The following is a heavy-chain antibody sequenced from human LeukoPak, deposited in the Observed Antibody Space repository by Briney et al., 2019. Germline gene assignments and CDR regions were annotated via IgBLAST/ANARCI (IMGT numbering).Heavy chain of an antibody. J-gene: IGHJ3*02. V-gene: IGHV3-30-3*01. CDR2: ISYDGSNK. CDR1: GFTFSSYA. Sequence: GRSLRLSCAASGFTFSSYAMHWVRQAPGKGLEWVAVISYDGSNKYYADSVKGRFTISRDNSKNMLYLQMNSLRAEDTAVYYCAKDRSIKGSGYYFDAFDIWGQGTMVTVSS. D-gene: IGHD3-22*01. CDR3: AKDRSIKGSGYYFDAFDI.